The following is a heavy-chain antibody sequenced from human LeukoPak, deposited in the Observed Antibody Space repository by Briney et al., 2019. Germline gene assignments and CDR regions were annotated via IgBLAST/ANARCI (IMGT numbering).Heavy chain of an antibody. D-gene: IGHD3-10*01. Sequence: SETLSLTCTVSGGSISSSSYYWGWICQPPGKGLEWIGSIYYSGSTYYNPSLKSRVTISVDTSKNQFSLKLSSVTAADTAVYYCASCKETYYYGSGIDYWGQGTLVTVPS. CDR3: ASCKETYYYGSGIDY. V-gene: IGHV4-39*07. J-gene: IGHJ4*02. CDR2: IYYSGST. CDR1: GGSISSSSYY.